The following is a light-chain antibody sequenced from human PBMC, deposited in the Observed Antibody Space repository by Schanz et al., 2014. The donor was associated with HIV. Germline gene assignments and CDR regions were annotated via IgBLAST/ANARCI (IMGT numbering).Light chain of an antibody. CDR2: DVT. V-gene: IGLV2-14*03. CDR3: HSHTDSGTLM. CDR1: SSDVGADNS. Sequence: QSALTQPASVSGSPGLSITISCTGTSSDVGADNSVSWYQQHPGRAPRLLVYDVTYRPSGVSNRFSGSKSGNTASLTISGLQPEDEADYYCHSHTDSGTLMFGGGTKLTVL. J-gene: IGLJ3*02.